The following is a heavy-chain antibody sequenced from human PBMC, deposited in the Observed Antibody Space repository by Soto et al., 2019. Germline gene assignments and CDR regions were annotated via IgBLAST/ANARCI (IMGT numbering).Heavy chain of an antibody. CDR1: GYTFPIYG. V-gene: IGHV1-18*01. Sequence: QVQLVQSGAEVKEPGASVKVSCKASGYTFPIYGITWVRQAPGQGLEWMGWINPYNGNTNYAQKVQGRVTMTTDTSTNTASMELRSLKSDDTAIYYCAKGPSSSSSNWGQGTLVTVSS. J-gene: IGHJ4*02. CDR3: AKGPSSSSSN. CDR2: INPYNGNT. D-gene: IGHD6-6*01.